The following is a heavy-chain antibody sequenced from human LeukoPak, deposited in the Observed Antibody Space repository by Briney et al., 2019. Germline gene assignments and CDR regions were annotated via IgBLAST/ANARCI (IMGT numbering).Heavy chain of an antibody. D-gene: IGHD3-22*01. Sequence: GGSLRLSCAASGFTFSSYAMHWVRQAPGKGLEWVAVISYDGSNKYYADSVKGRFTISRDNSKNTLYLQMNSLRAEDTAVYYCASFRLSMIVVVTGGDAFDIWGQGTMVTVSS. J-gene: IGHJ3*02. CDR1: GFTFSSYA. CDR3: ASFRLSMIVVVTGGDAFDI. CDR2: ISYDGSNK. V-gene: IGHV3-30-3*01.